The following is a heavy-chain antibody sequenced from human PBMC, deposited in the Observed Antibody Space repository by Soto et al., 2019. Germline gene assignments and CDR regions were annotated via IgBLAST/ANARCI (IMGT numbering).Heavy chain of an antibody. CDR3: ASRRNPYGAYDY. CDR1: GFTVSSNF. Sequence: EVQLVVSGGGLVQPGGSLRLSCAASGFTVSSNFMSWVRQAPGKGLEWVSIIYSDGSTYYADSVKGRFTISRDNSKHTLYLQMNSLRADDTAVYYCASRRNPYGAYDYWGQGTLVTVSS. CDR2: IYSDGST. D-gene: IGHD4-17*01. V-gene: IGHV3-66*01. J-gene: IGHJ4*02.